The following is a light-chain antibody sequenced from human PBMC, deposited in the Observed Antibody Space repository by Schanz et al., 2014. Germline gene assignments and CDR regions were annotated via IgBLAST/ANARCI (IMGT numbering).Light chain of an antibody. J-gene: IGKJ2*01. Sequence: EIVMTQSPATLSVSPGERATLSCRASQSVSRYLAWYQQKPGQAPRLLIYGASTRATGIPARFSGSGSGTDFTLTISRLEPEDFTVYFCLQYGSSPYTFGQGTKLEIE. V-gene: IGKV3-20*01. CDR2: GAS. CDR3: LQYGSSPYT. CDR1: QSVSRY.